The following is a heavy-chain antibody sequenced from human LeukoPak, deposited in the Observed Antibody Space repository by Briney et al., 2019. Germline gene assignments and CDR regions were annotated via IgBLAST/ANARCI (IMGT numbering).Heavy chain of an antibody. Sequence: GGPLSLSCAASGFTFSNDSISWVRQAPGKGLEWVSAISGSGGSTYYADSVKGRFTISRDNSKNTLYLQMNSLRAEDTAVYYCAKLKRGYRYGDFDYWGQGTLVTVSS. CDR1: GFTFSNDS. CDR2: ISGSGGST. V-gene: IGHV3-23*01. J-gene: IGHJ4*02. D-gene: IGHD5-18*01. CDR3: AKLKRGYRYGDFDY.